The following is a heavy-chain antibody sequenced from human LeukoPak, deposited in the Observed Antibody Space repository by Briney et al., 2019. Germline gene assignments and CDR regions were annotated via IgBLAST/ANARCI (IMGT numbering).Heavy chain of an antibody. CDR3: AGRSYYDFWSGYYDPGY. CDR2: IYHSGST. D-gene: IGHD3-3*01. J-gene: IGHJ4*02. Sequence: SETLSLTCAVSGGSISSSNWWSWVRQPPGKGLEWIGEIYHSGSTNYNPSLKSRVTISVDKSKNQLSLKLSSVTAADTAVYYCAGRSYYDFWSGYYDPGYWGQGTLVTVSS. V-gene: IGHV4-4*02. CDR1: GGSISSSNW.